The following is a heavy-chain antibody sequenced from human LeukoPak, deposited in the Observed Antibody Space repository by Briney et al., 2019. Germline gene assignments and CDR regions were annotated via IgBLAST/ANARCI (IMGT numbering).Heavy chain of an antibody. D-gene: IGHD3-3*01. CDR1: GGSISSGDYY. J-gene: IGHJ6*03. V-gene: IGHV4-30-4*08. CDR3: ARDIIDFWSGYPYYYMDV. CDR2: IYYSGST. Sequence: SQTLSPTCTVSGGSISSGDYYWSWIRQPPGKGLEWIGYIYYSGSTYYNPSLKSRVTISVDTSKNQFSLKLSSVTAADTAVYYCARDIIDFWSGYPYYYMDVWGKGTTVTVSS.